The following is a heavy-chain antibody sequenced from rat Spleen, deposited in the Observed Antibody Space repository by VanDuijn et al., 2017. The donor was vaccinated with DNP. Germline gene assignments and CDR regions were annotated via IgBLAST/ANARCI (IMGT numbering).Heavy chain of an antibody. J-gene: IGHJ2*01. Sequence: EVQLQESGPGLVKPSQSLSLTCSVTGYSITSNYLAWIRQFPGNKMEWMGYINYSGSTGHNPFLKSRISITRATSTNQFFLQLNSVTTEDTATYYCARWVRYFDTWGQGVMVTVSS. D-gene: IGHD1-1*01. CDR3: ARWVRYFDT. CDR1: GYSITSNY. V-gene: IGHV3-1*01. CDR2: INYSGST.